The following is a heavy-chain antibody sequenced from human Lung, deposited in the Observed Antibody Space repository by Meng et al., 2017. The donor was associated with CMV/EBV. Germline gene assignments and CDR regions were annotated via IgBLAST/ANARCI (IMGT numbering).Heavy chain of an antibody. CDR3: ARDSPGGYEGY. V-gene: IGHV4-4*02. CDR1: GGSISTSDW. J-gene: IGHJ4*02. Sequence: SETXSLXCAVSGGSISTSDWWSWVRQPPGKRLEWIGEVYHTGSTNYNPSLKSRVIISVDMSKNQFSLNLSSVTAADTAVYYCARDSPGGYEGYWGQGILVTVSS. CDR2: VYHTGST. D-gene: IGHD2-15*01.